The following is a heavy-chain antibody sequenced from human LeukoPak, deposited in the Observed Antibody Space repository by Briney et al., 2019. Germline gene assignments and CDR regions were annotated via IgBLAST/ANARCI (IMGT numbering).Heavy chain of an antibody. CDR2: IYHSGST. V-gene: IGHV4-39*07. D-gene: IGHD3-10*01. CDR1: GDSFSSSQYY. CDR3: ARVDPPSTYYYGSGSPGGY. J-gene: IGHJ4*02. Sequence: SETLSLTCAVSGDSFSSSQYYWGWIRQTPGKGLEWIGSIYHSGSTYYNPSLKSRVTISVDTSKNQFSLKLSSVTAADTAVYYCARVDPPSTYYYGSGSPGGYWGQGTLVTVSS.